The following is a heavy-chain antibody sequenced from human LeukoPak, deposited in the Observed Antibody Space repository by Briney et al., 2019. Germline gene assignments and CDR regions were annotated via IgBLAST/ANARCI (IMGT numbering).Heavy chain of an antibody. D-gene: IGHD4-17*01. J-gene: IGHJ6*03. CDR3: ARETVTMDGYYYYYMDV. Sequence: ASVKVSCKASGYTFTSYGISWVRQAPGQGLEWMGWISTYNGDTNYAQKFQDRVTMTTDTSTSTAYMELRSLRSDDTAVYYCARETVTMDGYYYYYMDVWGKGTTVTVSS. CDR1: GYTFTSYG. V-gene: IGHV1-18*01. CDR2: ISTYNGDT.